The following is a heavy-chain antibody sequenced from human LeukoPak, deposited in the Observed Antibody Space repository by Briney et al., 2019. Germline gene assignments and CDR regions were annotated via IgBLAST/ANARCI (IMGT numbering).Heavy chain of an antibody. CDR3: ARRSRWSGAPFDY. V-gene: IGHV4-4*07. CDR2: IYISGTT. J-gene: IGHJ4*02. CDR1: GGSISNYY. Sequence: PSETLSLTCTVSGGSISNYYWSWIRQPAGKGLEWIGRIYISGTTNYNPSLKSRITMSLDTSKNQFSLKLSSVTAADTAVYYCARRSRWSGAPFDYWGQGTLVTVSS. D-gene: IGHD3-3*01.